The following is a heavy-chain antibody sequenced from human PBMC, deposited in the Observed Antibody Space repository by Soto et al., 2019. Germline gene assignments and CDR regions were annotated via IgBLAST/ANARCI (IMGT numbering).Heavy chain of an antibody. CDR3: ARYCSGGTCYDRIDY. CDR2: IYHGGTT. V-gene: IGHV4-31*11. J-gene: IGHJ4*02. D-gene: IGHD2-15*01. Sequence: SETLSLTCAVSGGSIDSAGSYWSWIRQIPGRGLEWIGHIYHGGTTDYNSSLKSRITMSVDTSKNQFSLELNSVTAADTAVYYCARYCSGGTCYDRIDYWGQGTLVTVSS. CDR1: GGSIDSAGSY.